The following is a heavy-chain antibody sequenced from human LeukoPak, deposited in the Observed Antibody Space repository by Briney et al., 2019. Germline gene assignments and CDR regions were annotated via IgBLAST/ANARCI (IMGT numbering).Heavy chain of an antibody. D-gene: IGHD3-22*01. CDR1: GGSINNGDYY. CDR3: ARVGDSTGFRGFYFDY. Sequence: SQTLSLTCTVSGGSINNGDYYWSWIRQPPGKGLEWIGYIYYSGSTYYNPSLKSRVTISLDTSKNQFSLKLSSVTATDTAVYYCARVGDSTGFRGFYFDYWGQGTLVTVYS. J-gene: IGHJ4*02. CDR2: IYYSGST. V-gene: IGHV4-30-4*01.